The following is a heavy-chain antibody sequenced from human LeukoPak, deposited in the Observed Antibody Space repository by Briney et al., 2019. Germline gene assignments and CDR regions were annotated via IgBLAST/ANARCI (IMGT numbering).Heavy chain of an antibody. D-gene: IGHD2-21*02. CDR3: ARDAIVVVTAIRFFDY. J-gene: IGHJ4*02. CDR2: ISSSSSYI. Sequence: GGSLRLSCAASGFTFSSYSMNWVRQAPGKGLEWVSSISSSSSYIYYADSVKGRFTISRDNAKNSLYLQMNNLRAEDTAVYYCARDAIVVVTAIRFFDYWGQGTLVTVSS. V-gene: IGHV3-21*01. CDR1: GFTFSSYS.